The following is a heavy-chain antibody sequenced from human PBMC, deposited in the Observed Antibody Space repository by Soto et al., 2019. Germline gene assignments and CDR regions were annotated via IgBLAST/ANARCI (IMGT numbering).Heavy chain of an antibody. J-gene: IGHJ3*02. Sequence: GGSLRLSCAASGFSFDVYAKSWVRQDPGKGLEWVSVISGGGSKYYSDSVKGRFTVSTDTSMNTLYLQMDSLRAEDTALYYCARDSSRKVVVVKGGVFDIWGQGT. V-gene: IGHV3-23*01. CDR1: GFSFDVYA. CDR3: ARDSSRKVVVVKGGVFDI. D-gene: IGHD3-22*01. CDR2: ISGGGSK.